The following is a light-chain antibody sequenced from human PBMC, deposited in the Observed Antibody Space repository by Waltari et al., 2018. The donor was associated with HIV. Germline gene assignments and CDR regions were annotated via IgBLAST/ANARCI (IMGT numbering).Light chain of an antibody. CDR3: QQYNNWPPYT. V-gene: IGKV3-15*01. Sequence: EIVMTQSPANLSVSPGERATLPCRASQSVRSNLAWYQQKPGQAPRLLIYGASTRATGIPLRFSGSGSGTDFSLTISSLQSEDFAIYYCQQYNNWPPYTFGQGTKLEIK. CDR1: QSVRSN. CDR2: GAS. J-gene: IGKJ2*01.